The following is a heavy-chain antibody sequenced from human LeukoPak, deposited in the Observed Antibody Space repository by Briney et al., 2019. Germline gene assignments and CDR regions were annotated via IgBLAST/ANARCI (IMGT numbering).Heavy chain of an antibody. Sequence: SETLSLTCTVTGGSISSYYWSWIRQPPGKGLEWIGYIYYSGSTNYNPSLKGRVTISVDTSKNQFSLKLSSVTAADTAVYYCARDDYSNYGDDAFDIWGQGTMVTVSS. V-gene: IGHV4-59*01. D-gene: IGHD4-11*01. J-gene: IGHJ3*02. CDR3: ARDDYSNYGDDAFDI. CDR1: GGSISSYY. CDR2: IYYSGST.